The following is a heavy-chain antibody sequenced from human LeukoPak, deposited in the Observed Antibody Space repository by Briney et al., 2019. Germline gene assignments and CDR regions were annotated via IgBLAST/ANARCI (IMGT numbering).Heavy chain of an antibody. V-gene: IGHV4-34*01. CDR3: ARGRIVRYYYYGMDV. D-gene: IGHD1-26*01. CDR1: GGSFSGYY. J-gene: IGHJ6*04. CDR2: INHSGST. Sequence: SETLSLTCAVYGGSFSGYYWSWLRQPPGKGLEWIGEINHSGSTNYNPSLKSRDTISVDTSKNQFSLKLSSVTAADTAVYYCARGRIVRYYYYGMDVWGKGTTVTVSS.